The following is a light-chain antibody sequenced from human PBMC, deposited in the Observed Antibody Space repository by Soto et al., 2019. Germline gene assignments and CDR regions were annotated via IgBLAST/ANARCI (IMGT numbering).Light chain of an antibody. Sequence: DIQMTQSPPSLSASVGDRVTITCRARRDIEDYLAWYQHIAGKAPKLLIYDASSLQPGVPSRFSGSGSGTYFTLTINSLQPEDVATYYCQKYNKAPWTFGQGTKV. V-gene: IGKV1-27*01. CDR2: DAS. CDR1: RDIEDY. CDR3: QKYNKAPWT. J-gene: IGKJ1*01.